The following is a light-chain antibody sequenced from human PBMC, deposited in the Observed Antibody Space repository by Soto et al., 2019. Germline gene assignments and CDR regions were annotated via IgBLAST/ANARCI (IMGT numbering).Light chain of an antibody. Sequence: DIQMTQSRSSLSASVGDRVAITCRASQSISSYLNWYQHKPGKAPKLLIYAASSLQTGVPSRFSGSRSGTDFALTISSLQRDDFATYYCQQTDSFPRTFGQGTKVDIK. CDR2: AAS. CDR3: QQTDSFPRT. J-gene: IGKJ1*01. CDR1: QSISSY. V-gene: IGKV1-39*01.